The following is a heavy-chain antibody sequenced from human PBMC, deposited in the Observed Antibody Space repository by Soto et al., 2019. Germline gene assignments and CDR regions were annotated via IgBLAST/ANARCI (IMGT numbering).Heavy chain of an antibody. D-gene: IGHD2-15*01. CDR2: ISYDGSNK. CDR3: AKDLEGYYCSGGSCYRDGMDV. J-gene: IGHJ6*02. V-gene: IGHV3-30*18. CDR1: GFTFSSYG. Sequence: AGGSLRLSCAASGFTFSSYGMHWVRQAPGKGLEWVAVISYDGSNKYYADSVKGRFTISRDNSKNTLYLQMNSLRAEDTAVYYCAKDLEGYYCSGGSCYRDGMDVWGQGTTVTVSS.